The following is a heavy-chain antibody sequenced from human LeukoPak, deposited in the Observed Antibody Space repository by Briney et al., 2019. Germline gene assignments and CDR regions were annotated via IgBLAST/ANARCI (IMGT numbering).Heavy chain of an antibody. CDR3: AKNLPIVD. J-gene: IGHJ4*02. CDR1: GFTFGTNY. CDR2: LYSGDST. D-gene: IGHD2-15*01. Sequence: GGSLRLSCAASGFTFGTNYMSWVRQAPGKGLEWVSVLYSGDSTYYADPVKGRFTISRDNSKNTLYLQMNSLRVEDTAVYYCAKNLPIVDWGQGTLASVSS. V-gene: IGHV3-53*01.